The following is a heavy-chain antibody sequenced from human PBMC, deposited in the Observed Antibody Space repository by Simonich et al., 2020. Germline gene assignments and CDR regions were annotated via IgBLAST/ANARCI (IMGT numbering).Heavy chain of an antibody. CDR3: ARDTSYYGSGSYYFDY. Sequence: GGGLVKPGGSLRLSCAASGFTFSSYSMNWVRQAPGKGLEWVLSISSSSSYIYYADSVKGRFTISRDNAKNSLYLQMNSLGAEDTAVYYCARDTSYYGSGSYYFDYWGQGTLVTVSS. D-gene: IGHD3-10*01. V-gene: IGHV3-21*01. CDR1: GFTFSSYS. CDR2: ISSSSSYI. J-gene: IGHJ4*02.